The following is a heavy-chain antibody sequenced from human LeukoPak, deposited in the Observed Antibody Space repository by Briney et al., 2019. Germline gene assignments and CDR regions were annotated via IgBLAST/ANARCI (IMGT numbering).Heavy chain of an antibody. CDR1: EFTFSSYG. J-gene: IGHJ5*02. V-gene: IGHV3-33*01. CDR3: ARAGYKWELLAQYNWFDP. CDR2: IWYDGSNK. D-gene: IGHD1-26*01. Sequence: PGGSLRLSCAASEFTFSSYGMHWVRQAPGKGLEWVAVIWYDGSNKYYADSVKGRFTISRDNSKNTLYLQMNSLRAEDTAVYYCARAGYKWELLAQYNWFDPWGQGTLVTVSS.